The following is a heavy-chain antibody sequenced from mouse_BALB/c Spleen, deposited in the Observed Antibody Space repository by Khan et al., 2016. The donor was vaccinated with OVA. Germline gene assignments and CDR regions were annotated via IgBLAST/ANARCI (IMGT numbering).Heavy chain of an antibody. CDR3: ARDRIDY. Sequence: VQLVESGAELAKPGASVKMSCKASGYTFTTYWMHWVEQRPGQGLEWIGYINPTSDYTDYNEKFKDKATLSADKSSSTADMQLSSLTSEDSAVYYCARDRIDYWGQGTTLTVSS. CDR1: GYTFTTYW. CDR2: INPTSDYT. J-gene: IGHJ2*01. V-gene: IGHV1-7*01.